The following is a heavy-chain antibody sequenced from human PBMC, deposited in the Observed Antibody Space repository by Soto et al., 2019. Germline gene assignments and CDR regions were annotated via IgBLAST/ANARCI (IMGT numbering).Heavy chain of an antibody. CDR1: GGSISSYY. V-gene: IGHV4-59*01. J-gene: IGHJ5*02. D-gene: IGHD3-3*01. CDR3: ARGSGYYGS. CDR2: IYYSGST. Sequence: SEPLSLTCTVSGGSISSYYWSWIRQPPGKGLEWIGYIYYSGSTNYNPSLKSRVTISVDTSKNQFSLKLSSVTAADTAVYYCARGSGYYGSWGQGTLVTVSS.